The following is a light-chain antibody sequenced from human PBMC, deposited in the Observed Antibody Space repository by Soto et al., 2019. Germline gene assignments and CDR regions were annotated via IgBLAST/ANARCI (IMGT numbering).Light chain of an antibody. CDR3: SSYTTITTYV. J-gene: IGLJ1*01. V-gene: IGLV2-14*03. CDR1: SSDVGAYNH. CDR2: DVS. Sequence: QSVLTQPASVPGSPGQSITISCTGTSSDVGAYNHVSWYQHHPGKAPKLMIFDVSNRPSGVPNRFSGSKSGNTASLTISGLQAEDEADYYRSSYTTITTYVFGTGTKVTVL.